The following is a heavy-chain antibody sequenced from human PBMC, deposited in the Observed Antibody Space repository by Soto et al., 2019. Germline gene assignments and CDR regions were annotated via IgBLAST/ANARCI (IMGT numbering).Heavy chain of an antibody. CDR2: IYHSGST. CDR1: GGSISRGGYS. J-gene: IGHJ4*02. CDR3: ARAGGLGAVAADY. D-gene: IGHD6-19*01. V-gene: IGHV4-30-2*01. Sequence: SETLSLTCAVSGGSISRGGYSWIWIRQPPGKGLEWIGYIYHSGSTYYNPSLKSRVTISVDRSKNQFSLKLSSVTAADTAVYYCARAGGLGAVAADYWGQGTLVTVSS.